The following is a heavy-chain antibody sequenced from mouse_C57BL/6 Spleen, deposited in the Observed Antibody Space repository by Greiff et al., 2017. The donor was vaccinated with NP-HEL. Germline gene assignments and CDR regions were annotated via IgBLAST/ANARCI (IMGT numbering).Heavy chain of an antibody. CDR1: GFSLTSYG. J-gene: IGHJ4*01. CDR3: ARNPYYSNSYAMDY. CDR2: IWSGGST. Sequence: VKVVESGPGLVQPSQSLSITCTVSGFSLTSYGVHWVRQSPGKGLEWLGVIWSGGSTDYNAAFISRLSISKDNSKSQVFFKMNSLQADDTAIYYCARNPYYSNSYAMDYWGQGTSVTVSS. D-gene: IGHD2-5*01. V-gene: IGHV2-2*01.